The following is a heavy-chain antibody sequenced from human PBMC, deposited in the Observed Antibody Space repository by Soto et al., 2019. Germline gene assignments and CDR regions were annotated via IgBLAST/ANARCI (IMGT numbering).Heavy chain of an antibody. V-gene: IGHV1-8*01. CDR1: GYTFGNND. CDR2: MNPNSGNT. J-gene: IGHJ5*02. CDR3: ARIATSGTLNWFDP. Sequence: ASVKVSCKASGYTFGNNDISWVRQATGQGLEWMGWMNPNSGNTGYAQKFQGRVSMTRNTSITTAYLELSSLRSDDTAIYYCARIATSGTLNWFDPWGQGTLVTVSS.